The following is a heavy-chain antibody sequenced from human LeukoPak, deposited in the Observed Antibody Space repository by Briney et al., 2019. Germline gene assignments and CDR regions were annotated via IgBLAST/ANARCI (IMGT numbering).Heavy chain of an antibody. CDR2: FDPEDGET. Sequence: ASVKVSCKVSGYTLTELSMHWVRQAPGKGLEWMGGFDPEDGETIYAQKFQGRVTITADESTSTAYMELSSLRSEDTAVYYCATDPVGAAAGGNFDYWGQGTLVTVSS. J-gene: IGHJ4*02. D-gene: IGHD6-13*01. CDR1: GYTLTELS. CDR3: ATDPVGAAAGGNFDY. V-gene: IGHV1-24*01.